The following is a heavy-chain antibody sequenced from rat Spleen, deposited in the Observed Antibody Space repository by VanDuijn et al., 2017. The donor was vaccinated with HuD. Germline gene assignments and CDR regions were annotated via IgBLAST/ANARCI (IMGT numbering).Heavy chain of an antibody. CDR1: GFSLTSDG. J-gene: IGHJ3*01. CDR3: TWEGPYTWFAY. CDR2: IYHDGGT. V-gene: IGHV2-17*01. D-gene: IGHD1-11*01. Sequence: VQLKETGPGLVQPTQTLSLTCTVSGFSLTSDGVHWIRQHPGKGLEWMGIIYHDGGTDYNSAIKSRLSISRDTSKSQVFLKINSLQTDDTAIYYCTWEGPYTWFAYWGQGTLVTVSS.